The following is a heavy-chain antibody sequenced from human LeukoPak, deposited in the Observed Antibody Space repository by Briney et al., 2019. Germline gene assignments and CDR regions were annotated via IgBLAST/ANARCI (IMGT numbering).Heavy chain of an antibody. J-gene: IGHJ4*02. CDR1: GFTFSSYG. CDR3: AKSGRRGYSYGYRFKYYYDY. CDR2: ISYDGTNK. D-gene: IGHD5-18*01. Sequence: PGRSLRLSCAASGFTFSSYGMHWVRQAPGKGLEWVAVISYDGTNKYYADSVKGRFTISRDNSKNTLYLQMNSLRAEDTAVYYCAKSGRRGYSYGYRFKYYYDYWGQGTLVTVSS. V-gene: IGHV3-30*18.